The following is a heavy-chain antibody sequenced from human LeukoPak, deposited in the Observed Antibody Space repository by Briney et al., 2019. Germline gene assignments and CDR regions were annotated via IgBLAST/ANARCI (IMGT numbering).Heavy chain of an antibody. D-gene: IGHD3-10*01. Sequence: ASVKVSCKASGYTFTSYYMHWVRQAPGQGLEWMGWINPNSGGTNYAQKFQGRVTMTRDTSISTAYMELSRLRSDDTAVYYCAREAYYYGSGRDYFDYWGQGTLVTVSS. CDR1: GYTFTSYY. J-gene: IGHJ4*02. CDR2: INPNSGGT. CDR3: AREAYYYGSGRDYFDY. V-gene: IGHV1-2*02.